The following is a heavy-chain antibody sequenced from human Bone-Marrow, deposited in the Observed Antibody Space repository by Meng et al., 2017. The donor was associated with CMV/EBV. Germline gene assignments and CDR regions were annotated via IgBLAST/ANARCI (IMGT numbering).Heavy chain of an antibody. J-gene: IGHJ4*02. Sequence: ASVKVSCKASGYTFTGYYMHWVRQAPGQGLEWMGWINPDSGGTNYAQNFQGRVTMTRDTSISTAYMVLSRLRSDDTAVDYCASDYCDTTTCYIWGQGTLVTVSS. CDR2: INPDSGGT. CDR3: ASDYCDTTTCYI. CDR1: GYTFTGYY. V-gene: IGHV1-2*02. D-gene: IGHD2-2*02.